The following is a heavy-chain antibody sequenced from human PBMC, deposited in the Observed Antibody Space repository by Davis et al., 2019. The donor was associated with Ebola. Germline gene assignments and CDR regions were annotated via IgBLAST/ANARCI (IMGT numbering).Heavy chain of an antibody. CDR1: GFTFSSYG. J-gene: IGHJ5*02. V-gene: IGHV3-48*02. D-gene: IGHD6-13*01. Sequence: GGSLRLSCAAFGFTFSSYGMHWVRQAPGKGLEWVSYISSSGSTIYYADSVKGRFTISRDNAKNSLYLQMNSLRDEDTAVYYCAAGTLWFDPWGQGTLVTVSS. CDR2: ISSSGSTI. CDR3: AAGTLWFDP.